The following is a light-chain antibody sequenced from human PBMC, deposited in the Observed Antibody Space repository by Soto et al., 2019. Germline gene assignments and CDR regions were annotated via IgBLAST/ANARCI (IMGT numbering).Light chain of an antibody. V-gene: IGKV1-39*01. CDR3: QQTHSTPWT. CDR1: QTINTY. Sequence: DIQMTQSPSSLSTSVGDRVTITCLASQTINTYANWYRQTAGEAPELLIYAASSLQSGVPSRFTGSGSGTDFTLTISGLQREDFATYYCQQTHSTPWTFGQGTKVDIK. J-gene: IGKJ1*01. CDR2: AAS.